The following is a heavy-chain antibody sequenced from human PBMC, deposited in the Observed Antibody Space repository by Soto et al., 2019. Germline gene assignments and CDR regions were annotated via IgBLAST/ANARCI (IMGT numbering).Heavy chain of an antibody. D-gene: IGHD4-17*01. CDR1: GGSISSYY. V-gene: IGHV4-59*08. CDR3: ARQGYLDDGDYVSNYYYYYYMGV. CDR2: IYYSGST. Sequence: QVQLQESGPGLVKPSETLSLTCTVSGGSISSYYWSWIRQPPGKGLEWIGYIYYSGSTNYNPSLRSRVPISVDTSKNQFSLKLSSVTAADTAVYYCARQGYLDDGDYVSNYYYYYYMGVWGKGTTVTVSS. J-gene: IGHJ6*03.